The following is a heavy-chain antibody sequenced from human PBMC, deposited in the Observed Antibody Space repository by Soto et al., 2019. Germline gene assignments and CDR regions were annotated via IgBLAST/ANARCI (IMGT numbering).Heavy chain of an antibody. CDR2: IKSDGSST. CDR1: GFTFSTYW. CDR3: ARPDWFDP. J-gene: IGHJ5*02. Sequence: GGSLRLSCAASGFTFSTYWMHWVRQAPGKGLVWVSRIKSDGSSTTYADSVKGRFTISRDNAKNTLYLQMNSLRVEDTAVDYCARPDWFDPRGQGTPVTVSS. D-gene: IGHD6-6*01. V-gene: IGHV3-74*01.